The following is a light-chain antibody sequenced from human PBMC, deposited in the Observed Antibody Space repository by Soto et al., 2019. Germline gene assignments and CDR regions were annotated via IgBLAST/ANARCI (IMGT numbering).Light chain of an antibody. CDR2: DAS. Sequence: DIQMTQSPSSVSASVGDRVTIICRASQGITNRLAWYPQKPGKAPKLLIYDASNLETGVPSRFSGSGSGTDCTCTISSLQPEDIATDYCPQYDNLLITFCQGTRLEIK. V-gene: IGKV1-33*01. J-gene: IGKJ5*01. CDR1: QGITNR. CDR3: PQYDNLLIT.